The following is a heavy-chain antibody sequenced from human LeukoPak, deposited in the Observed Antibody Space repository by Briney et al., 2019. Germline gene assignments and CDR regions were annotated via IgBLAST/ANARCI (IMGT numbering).Heavy chain of an antibody. Sequence: SETLSLTCTVSGGSISSGDYYWGWIRQPPGKGLEWIGYIYYSGSTNYNPSLKSRVTISVDTSKNQFSLKLSSVTAADTAVYYCARHRGYSYGAYYYGMDVWGQGTTVTVSS. J-gene: IGHJ6*02. CDR2: IYYSGST. V-gene: IGHV4-30-4*01. CDR1: GGSISSGDYY. CDR3: ARHRGYSYGAYYYGMDV. D-gene: IGHD5-18*01.